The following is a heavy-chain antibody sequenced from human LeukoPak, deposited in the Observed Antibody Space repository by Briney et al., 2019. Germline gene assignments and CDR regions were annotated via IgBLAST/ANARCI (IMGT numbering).Heavy chain of an antibody. D-gene: IGHD6-13*01. CDR1: GYTFTSYG. Sequence: GASVNVSFTASGYTFTSYGISWVRQAPGQGLEWMGWISAYNGDTNYAQKLQGRVTMTTDTSTSTAYMELRSLRSDDTAVYYCARDLWSSSWYGYWGQGTLVTVSS. V-gene: IGHV1-18*01. J-gene: IGHJ4*02. CDR3: ARDLWSSSWYGY. CDR2: ISAYNGDT.